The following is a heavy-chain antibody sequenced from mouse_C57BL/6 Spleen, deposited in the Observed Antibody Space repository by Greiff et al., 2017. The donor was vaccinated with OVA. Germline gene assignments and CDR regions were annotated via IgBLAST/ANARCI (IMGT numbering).Heavy chain of an antibody. J-gene: IGHJ4*01. CDR3: ARENYSRYYAMDY. Sequence: VQLQQPGAELVRPGTSVKLSCKASGYTFTSYWLHWVKQRPGQGLEWIGVIDPSDSYTNYNQKFKGKATLTVDTSSSTAYMQLSSLTSEDSAVYYCARENYSRYYAMDYWGQGTSVTVSS. V-gene: IGHV1-59*01. CDR1: GYTFTSYW. CDR2: IDPSDSYT. D-gene: IGHD2-5*01.